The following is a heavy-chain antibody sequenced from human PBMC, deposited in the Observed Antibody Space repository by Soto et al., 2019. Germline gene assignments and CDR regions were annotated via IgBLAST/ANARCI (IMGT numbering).Heavy chain of an antibody. CDR3: ARRYYYDSRGYYGFDF. J-gene: IGHJ4*02. CDR1: GGSISSGDFF. V-gene: IGHV4-30-4*01. Sequence: QVQLQESGPGLVKPSQTLSLTCTVSGGSISSGDFFWNWIRQSPGKGLEWIGYIYYNGDTSYNPSLKTRVALSLDTSKNQFSLQMTSVTAADAAVYYCARRYYYDSRGYYGFDFWGQGTLVTVSS. CDR2: IYYNGDT. D-gene: IGHD3-22*01.